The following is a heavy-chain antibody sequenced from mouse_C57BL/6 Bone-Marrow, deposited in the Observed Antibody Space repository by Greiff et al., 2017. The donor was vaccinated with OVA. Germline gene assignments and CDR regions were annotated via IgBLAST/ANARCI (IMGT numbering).Heavy chain of an antibody. CDR3: ARGGFYYSNYVGWYFDV. CDR2: IHPNSGST. Sequence: QVQLQQSGAELVKPGASVKLSCKASGYTFTSYWMHWVKQRPGQGLEWIGMIHPNSGSTNYNEKFNSKATLTVDKSSSTAYMQLSSLTSEDSAVYYCARGGFYYSNYVGWYFDVWGTGTTVTVSS. D-gene: IGHD2-5*01. CDR1: GYTFTSYW. V-gene: IGHV1-64*01. J-gene: IGHJ1*03.